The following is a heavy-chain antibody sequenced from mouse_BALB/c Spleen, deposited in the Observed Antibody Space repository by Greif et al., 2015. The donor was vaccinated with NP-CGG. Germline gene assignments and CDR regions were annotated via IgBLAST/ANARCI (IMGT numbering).Heavy chain of an antibody. D-gene: IGHD1-1*01. J-gene: IGHJ3*01. CDR3: ARHGPNTVFAY. CDR2: ISSGGSYT. Sequence: EVKLVESGGDLVKPGGSLKLSCAASGFTFSSYGMSWVRQTPDKRLEWVATISSGGSYTYYPDSVKGRFTISRDNAKNTLYLQMSSLKSEDTAMYYCARHGPNTVFAYWGQGTLVTVSA. V-gene: IGHV5-6*02. CDR1: GFTFSSYG.